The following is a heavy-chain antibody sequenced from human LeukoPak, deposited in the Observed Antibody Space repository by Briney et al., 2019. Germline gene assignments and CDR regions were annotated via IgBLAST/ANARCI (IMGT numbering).Heavy chain of an antibody. D-gene: IGHD1-26*01. J-gene: IGHJ4*02. V-gene: IGHV3-7*01. CDR1: GFTFSNYW. CDR3: ARDEGGSYSFDY. Sequence: GGSLRHSCAASGFTFSNYWMSWVRQAPGKGLEWVANIKQDGSDKYYVDSVKGRFTLSRDNAKNSLYLQMNGLRAEDTAVYYCARDEGGSYSFDYWGQGTLVTVSS. CDR2: IKQDGSDK.